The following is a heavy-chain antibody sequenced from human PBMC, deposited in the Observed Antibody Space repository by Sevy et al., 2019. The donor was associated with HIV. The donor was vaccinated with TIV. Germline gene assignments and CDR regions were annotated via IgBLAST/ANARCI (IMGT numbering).Heavy chain of an antibody. CDR3: ARGSYYSSPEYYYYYRIDV. D-gene: IGHD2-21*01. J-gene: IGHJ6*02. V-gene: IGHV1-8*01. CDR1: GYIFTNYE. CDR2: MNPDSGNT. Sequence: ASVKVSCKASGYIFTNYEINWVRQATGQGLEWLGRMNPDSGNTDYAQKFQGRVTMTRNTSISTAYMEPSSLRSEDTAVYVYARGSYYSSPEYYYYYRIDVWGQGTPVTVSS.